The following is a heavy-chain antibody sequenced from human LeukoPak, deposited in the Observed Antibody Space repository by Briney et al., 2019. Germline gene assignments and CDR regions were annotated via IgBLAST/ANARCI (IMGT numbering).Heavy chain of an antibody. V-gene: IGHV1-8*03. CDR1: GYTFTSYD. D-gene: IGHD2-15*01. CDR3: ARDMGYCSGGSCPFDP. Sequence: ASVKVSCKASGYTFTSYDINWVRQATGQGLEWMGWMNPNSGNTGYAQKFQGRVTITRNTSISTAYMELSSLRSDDTAVYYCARDMGYCSGGSCPFDPWGQGTLVTVSS. CDR2: MNPNSGNT. J-gene: IGHJ5*02.